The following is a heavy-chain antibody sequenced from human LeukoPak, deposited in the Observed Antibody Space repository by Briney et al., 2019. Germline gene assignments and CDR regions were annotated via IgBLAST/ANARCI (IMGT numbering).Heavy chain of an antibody. J-gene: IGHJ4*02. D-gene: IGHD4-17*01. CDR1: GFTFSNAW. V-gene: IGHV3-15*01. Sequence: PGGSLRLSCAASGFTFSNAWMSWVRQAPGKGLEWVGRIKSKTDGGTTDYAAPVKGRFPISRDDSKNTLYLQMNSLKTEDTAVYYCTTLSTYGDYEFSWGQGTLVTVSS. CDR2: IKSKTDGGTT. CDR3: TTLSTYGDYEFS.